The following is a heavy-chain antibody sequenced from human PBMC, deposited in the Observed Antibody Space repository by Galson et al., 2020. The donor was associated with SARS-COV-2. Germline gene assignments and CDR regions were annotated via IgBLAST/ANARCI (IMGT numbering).Heavy chain of an antibody. V-gene: IGHV1-46*01. CDR2: INPRGGIA. CDR3: ARGRYCSSSSCSQYYYYYGLDL. D-gene: IGHD2-2*01. J-gene: IGHJ6*02. Sequence: ASVKVSCKASGYTFPTYYMHWVRQAPGEGLEWMGTINPRGGIANYAQKFQGRVTMTRDTSTTTIYMELSSLRSEDTAVYFCARGRYCSSSSCSQYYYYYGLDLWGQGTMVAVSS. CDR1: GYTFPTYY.